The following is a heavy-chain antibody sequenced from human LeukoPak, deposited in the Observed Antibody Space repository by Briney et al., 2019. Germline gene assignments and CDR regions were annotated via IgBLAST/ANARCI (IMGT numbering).Heavy chain of an antibody. J-gene: IGHJ4*02. CDR1: GFTFRRYW. V-gene: IGHV3-7*01. Sequence: GSLRLSCAASGFTFRRYWMNWVRQAPGRGLEWVANIKEAGSEKYYVDSVKGRFTISRENAKNSLYLQMNILKAGDTAVYYCARGGPGYYLDYWGQGTLVTVSP. CDR3: ARGGPGYYLDY. CDR2: IKEAGSEK.